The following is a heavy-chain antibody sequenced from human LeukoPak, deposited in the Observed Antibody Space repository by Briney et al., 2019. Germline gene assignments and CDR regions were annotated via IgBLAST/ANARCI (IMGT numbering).Heavy chain of an antibody. CDR1: GYTFTSYG. V-gene: IGHV1-18*01. J-gene: IGHJ5*02. CDR2: ISAYNGNT. D-gene: IGHD3-10*01. Sequence: GASVKVSCKASGYTFTSYGISWVRQAPGQGLEWMGWISAYNGNTNYAQKLQGRVTMTTDTSTSTTYMELRSLRSDDTAVYYCARVVRGWFGEHLHPHNWFDPWGQGTLVTVSS. CDR3: ARVVRGWFGEHLHPHNWFDP.